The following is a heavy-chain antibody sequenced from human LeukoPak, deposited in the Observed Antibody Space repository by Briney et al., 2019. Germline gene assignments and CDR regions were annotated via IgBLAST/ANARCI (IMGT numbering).Heavy chain of an antibody. CDR2: ISSSSSTI. CDR3: ARDGYPGETPGYCSSTSCYSHLGY. J-gene: IGHJ4*02. Sequence: QAGGSLRLSCAASGFTFSSYSMNRVRQAPGKGLEWVSYISSSSSTIYYADSVKGRFTISRDNAKNSLYLQMNSLRAEDTAVYYCARDGYPGETPGYCSSTSCYSHLGYWGQGTLVTVSS. D-gene: IGHD2-2*02. V-gene: IGHV3-48*01. CDR1: GFTFSSYS.